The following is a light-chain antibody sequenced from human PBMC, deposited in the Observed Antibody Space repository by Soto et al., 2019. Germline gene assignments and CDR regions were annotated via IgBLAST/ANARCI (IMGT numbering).Light chain of an antibody. CDR2: DVS. V-gene: IGLV2-14*01. J-gene: IGLJ3*02. CDR3: SSYTSSSTLV. CDR1: SSDVGGYNY. Sequence: QSALTQPASVSGSPGPSITIACTGTSSDVGGYNYVSWYQQHPGKAPKLMIYDVSNRPSGVSNRFSGSKSGNTASLTISGLQAEEEADYDCSSYTSSSTLVFGGGTKLTVL.